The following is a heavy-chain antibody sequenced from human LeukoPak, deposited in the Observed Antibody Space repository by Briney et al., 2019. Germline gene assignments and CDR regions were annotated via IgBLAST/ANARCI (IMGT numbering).Heavy chain of an antibody. CDR3: APRQGPTSGSYDYFDP. CDR1: GGSISGNY. D-gene: IGHD1-26*01. CDR2: IHSSGYT. Sequence: SETLSLTCTVSGGSISGNYWSWVRQPPGQGLEWVAYIHSSGYTNYNPYLQGGGTISVDSSNNKFSLKVALVTDADTAIYYCAPRQGPTSGSYDYFDPWGPGAPVTVSS. V-gene: IGHV4-4*09. J-gene: IGHJ5*02.